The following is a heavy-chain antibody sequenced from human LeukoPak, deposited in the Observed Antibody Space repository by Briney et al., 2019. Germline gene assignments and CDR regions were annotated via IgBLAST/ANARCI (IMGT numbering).Heavy chain of an antibody. CDR1: GYTSTVYY. Sequence: ASVKVSCKASGYTSTVYYMHWVRQAPGQGLEWMGWFNPNSCGTNSAQKFQGRVTMARDTSISTAYMELSRLRSDDTAVYYCARRFRIAAVGALDPWGQGTLVTVSS. J-gene: IGHJ5*02. D-gene: IGHD6-13*01. CDR3: ARRFRIAAVGALDP. V-gene: IGHV1-2*02. CDR2: FNPNSCGT.